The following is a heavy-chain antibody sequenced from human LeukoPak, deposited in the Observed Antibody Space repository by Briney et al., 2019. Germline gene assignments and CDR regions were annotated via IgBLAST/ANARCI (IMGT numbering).Heavy chain of an antibody. J-gene: IGHJ4*02. D-gene: IGHD3-22*01. CDR3: AKEDLYDSSGFDY. CDR2: ISGSGGST. V-gene: IGHV3-23*01. CDR1: GFTFSDHH. Sequence: GGSLRLSCAASGFTFSDHHMDWVRQAPGKGLEWVSAISGSGGSTYYADSVKGRFTISRDNSKNTLYLQMNSLRAEDTAVYYCAKEDLYDSSGFDYWGQGTLVTVSS.